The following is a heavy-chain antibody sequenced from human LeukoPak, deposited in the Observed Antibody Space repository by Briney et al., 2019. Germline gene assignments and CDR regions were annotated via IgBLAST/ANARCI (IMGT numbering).Heavy chain of an antibody. CDR3: ATEGSMVRGVIYYGMDA. CDR2: INNDGSST. D-gene: IGHD3-10*01. J-gene: IGHJ6*02. V-gene: IGHV3-74*01. CDR1: GFDLSDYW. Sequence: GGSLRLSCVASGFDLSDYWMNWVRQAPGKGLVWLSRINNDGSSTIYADSVKGRFTISRDNAKNSLYLQMNSLRAEDTAVYYCATEGSMVRGVIYYGMDAWGQGTTVTVSS.